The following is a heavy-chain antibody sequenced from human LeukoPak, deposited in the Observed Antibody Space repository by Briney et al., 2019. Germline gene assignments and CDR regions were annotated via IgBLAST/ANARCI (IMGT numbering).Heavy chain of an antibody. D-gene: IGHD3-3*01. CDR2: ISAYNGNT. J-gene: IGHJ6*02. CDR1: GYTFTSYG. Sequence: GASVKVSCKASGYTFTSYGISWVRQAPGQGLEWMGWISAYNGNTNYAQKLQGRVTMTTDTSTSTAYMELRSLGSDDTAVYYCARDGGEYDFWSGFHYYYYGMDVWGQGTTVTVSS. V-gene: IGHV1-18*01. CDR3: ARDGGEYDFWSGFHYYYYGMDV.